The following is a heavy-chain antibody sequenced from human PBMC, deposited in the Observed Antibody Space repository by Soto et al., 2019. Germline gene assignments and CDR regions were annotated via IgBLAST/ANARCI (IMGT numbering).Heavy chain of an antibody. J-gene: IGHJ4*02. D-gene: IGHD3-10*01. V-gene: IGHV3-23*01. Sequence: EVKLLXSGGGLVQPXXSLXLSCESSGFTFSRYTINWVRQAPGKGLEWLSAIYGDGTRFYADSVRGRFTIXXXXXKSTXXXXXXXXXXXXXXXXYXAKXRQPXDGWXXDSWGQGTLVTVSS. CDR2: IYGDGTR. CDR3: AKXRQPXDGWXXDS. CDR1: GFTFSRYT.